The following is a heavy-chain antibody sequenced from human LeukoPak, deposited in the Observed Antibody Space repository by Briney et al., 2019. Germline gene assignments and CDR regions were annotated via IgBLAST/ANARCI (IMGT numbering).Heavy chain of an antibody. CDR1: GYTFTGYY. D-gene: IGHD2-15*01. CDR3: ATEPIVVVVAATLGFDI. CDR2: INPNSGGT. V-gene: IGHV1-2*02. J-gene: IGHJ3*02. Sequence: EASVKVSCKASGYTFTGYYMHWVRQAPGQGLEWMGWINPNSGGTNYAQKFQGRVTMTRDTSISTAYMELSRLRSDDTAVYYCATEPIVVVVAATLGFDIWGQGTMVTVSS.